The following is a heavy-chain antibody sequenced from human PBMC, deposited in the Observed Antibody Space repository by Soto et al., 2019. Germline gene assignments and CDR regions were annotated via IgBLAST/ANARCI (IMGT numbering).Heavy chain of an antibody. Sequence: VESGGGVVQPGRSLRLSCAASGFIFSSYGMHWVRQAPGKGLEWVAVISYEGSHTYYADSVKGRFTITRDNSKNTLYLQMNSLRPEDTAVYYCAKEVHCGGGSCSWSEGFDYWGQGTLLTVSS. D-gene: IGHD2-15*01. CDR2: ISYEGSHT. J-gene: IGHJ4*02. CDR3: AKEVHCGGGSCSWSEGFDY. CDR1: GFIFSSYG. V-gene: IGHV3-30*18.